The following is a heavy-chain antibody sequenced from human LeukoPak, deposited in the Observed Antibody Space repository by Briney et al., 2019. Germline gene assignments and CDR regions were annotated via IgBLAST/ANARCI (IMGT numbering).Heavy chain of an antibody. Sequence: PGGSLRLSCAASGFTVSSNYMSWVRQAPGKGLEWVSSITDSGSGTCYADSVKGRFTMSRDNSKNTLYLQMNSLRAEDTAVYYCARELDRIQDLDSWGQGTQVTVSS. CDR2: ITDSGSGT. J-gene: IGHJ4*02. D-gene: IGHD1-1*01. CDR3: ARELDRIQDLDS. CDR1: GFTVSSNY. V-gene: IGHV3-53*01.